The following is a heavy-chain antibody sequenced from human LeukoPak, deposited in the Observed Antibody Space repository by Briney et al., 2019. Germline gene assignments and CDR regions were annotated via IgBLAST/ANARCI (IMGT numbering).Heavy chain of an antibody. Sequence: ASVKVACKASGYTFTGYYMHWVRQAPGQGLERMGWINPNSGGTNYAQKFQGRVTMTRDTSISTAYMELSRLRSDDTAVYYCARDNGIVHDWFDPWGQGTLVTVSS. V-gene: IGHV1-2*02. CDR1: GYTFTGYY. D-gene: IGHD2-8*01. CDR2: INPNSGGT. J-gene: IGHJ5*02. CDR3: ARDNGIVHDWFDP.